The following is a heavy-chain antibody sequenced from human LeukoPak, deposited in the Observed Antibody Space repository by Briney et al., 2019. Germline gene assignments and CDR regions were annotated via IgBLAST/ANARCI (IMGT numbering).Heavy chain of an antibody. CDR2: ISSSSSTI. D-gene: IGHD2-2*02. J-gene: IGHJ4*02. CDR3: AREEAYCSSTSCYNPIDY. Sequence: AGGSLRLSCAASGFTFSNAWMSWVRQAPGKGLEWVSYISSSSSTIYYADSVKGRFTISRDNAKNSLYLQMNSLRAEDTAVYYCAREEAYCSSTSCYNPIDYWGQGTLVTVSS. CDR1: GFTFSNAW. V-gene: IGHV3-48*01.